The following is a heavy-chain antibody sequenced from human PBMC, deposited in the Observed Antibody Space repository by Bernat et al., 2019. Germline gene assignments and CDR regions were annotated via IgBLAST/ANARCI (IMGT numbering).Heavy chain of an antibody. CDR2: ISYDGSNT. CDR1: GFTFRSYA. Sequence: QVQLVESGGGVVQPGRSLRLSCAASGFTFRSYAMHWVRQAPGKGLEWVAVISYDGSNTYYADSVKGRFTITRDNSKNTLNLQMNSQRSEDTDLDYCAGADHYGMDVWGQGTTVTVSS. J-gene: IGHJ6*02. D-gene: IGHD6-19*01. CDR3: AGADHYGMDV. V-gene: IGHV3-30-3*01.